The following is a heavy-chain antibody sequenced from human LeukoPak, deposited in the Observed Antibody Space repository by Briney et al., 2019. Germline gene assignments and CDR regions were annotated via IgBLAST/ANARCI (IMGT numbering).Heavy chain of an antibody. V-gene: IGHV4-38-2*02. Sequence: PSETLSLTCTVSGYSISSGYFWGWVRQPPRKGLEWIGSIYHSGTTYYTPSLKSRVAISVDTSKNQFSLKLSSVTAADTAVYYCARDLDYWGQGILVIVSS. CDR3: ARDLDY. J-gene: IGHJ4*02. CDR1: GYSISSGYF. CDR2: IYHSGTT.